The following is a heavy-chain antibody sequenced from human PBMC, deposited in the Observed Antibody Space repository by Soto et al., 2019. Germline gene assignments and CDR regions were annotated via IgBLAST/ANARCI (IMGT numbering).Heavy chain of an antibody. J-gene: IGHJ3*01. CDR2: ISWSGCTI. Sequence: GGSLRLSCAASGFTFSDYYMSWIRQAPGKGLEWILYISWSGCTIYYADSVKGRFTISRDNTKNSLFLEMNSLRAEDTAVYYCATTTPPVRYCSGTSCGDAFDVWGQGTLVTVSS. V-gene: IGHV3-11*01. D-gene: IGHD2-2*01. CDR1: GFTFSDYY. CDR3: ATTTPPVRYCSGTSCGDAFDV.